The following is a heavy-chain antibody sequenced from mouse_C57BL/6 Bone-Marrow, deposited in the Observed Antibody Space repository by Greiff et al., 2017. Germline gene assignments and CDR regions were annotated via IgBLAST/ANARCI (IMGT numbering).Heavy chain of an antibody. CDR3: AIGEAQATFAY. V-gene: IGHV1-63*01. Sequence: VQLQQSGAELVRPGTSVKMSCKASGYTFTNYWIGWAKQRPGHGLEWIGDIYPGGGYTNYNEKFKGKATLTADKSSSTAYMQFSSLTSEDSAIYYCAIGEAQATFAYWGQGTLVTVSA. CDR1: GYTFTNYW. CDR2: IYPGGGYT. J-gene: IGHJ3*01. D-gene: IGHD3-2*02.